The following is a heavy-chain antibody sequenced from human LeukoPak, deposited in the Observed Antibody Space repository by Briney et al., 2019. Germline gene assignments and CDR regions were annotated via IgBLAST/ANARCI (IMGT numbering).Heavy chain of an antibody. V-gene: IGHV4-39*01. CDR3: ARVEGFDYFDY. J-gene: IGHJ4*02. CDR2: IYYSGST. Sequence: SETLSLTCTVSGGSISSSSYYWGWIRQPPGKGLEWIGSIYYSGSTYYNPSLKSRVTISVDTSKNQFSPKLSSVTAADTAVYYCARVEGFDYFDYWGQGTLVTVSS. D-gene: IGHD3-3*01. CDR1: GGSISSSSYY.